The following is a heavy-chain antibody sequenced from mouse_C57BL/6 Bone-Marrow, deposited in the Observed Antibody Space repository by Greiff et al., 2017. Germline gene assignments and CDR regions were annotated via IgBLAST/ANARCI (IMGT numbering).Heavy chain of an antibody. CDR3: ARSDSSGSAWFAY. V-gene: IGHV1-7*01. Sequence: QVQLQQSGAELAKPGASVKLSCKASGYTFTSYWMHWVKQRPGQGLEWIGYINPSSGYTKYNQKFKDKATLTADKSSSTAYMQLSSLTYEDSAGYYCARSDSSGSAWFAYWGQGTLVTVSA. D-gene: IGHD3-2*02. CDR1: GYTFTSYW. J-gene: IGHJ3*01. CDR2: INPSSGYT.